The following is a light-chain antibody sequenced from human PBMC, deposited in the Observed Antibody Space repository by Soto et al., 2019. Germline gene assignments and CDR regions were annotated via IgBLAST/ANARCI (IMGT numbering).Light chain of an antibody. J-gene: IGLJ2*01. V-gene: IGLV2-14*01. CDR3: ASYTSSSTLA. CDR2: DVS. CDR1: ISDVGSYNS. Sequence: QSALTQPASVSGSPGESITISCTGTISDVGSYNSVSWHQQHPGKAPKLLIYDVSNRPSGVSNRFSGSKSGNTASLTISGLQAEDEADYYCASYTSSSTLAFGGGTQLTVL.